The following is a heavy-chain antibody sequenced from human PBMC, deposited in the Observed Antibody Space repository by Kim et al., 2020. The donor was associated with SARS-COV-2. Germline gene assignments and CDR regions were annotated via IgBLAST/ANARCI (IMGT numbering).Heavy chain of an antibody. CDR3: ARDSLWLVPTNPENCGGDCYGD. CDR2: IIPIFGTA. V-gene: IGHV1-69*13. Sequence: SVKVSCKASGGTFSSYAISWVRQAPGQGLEWMGGIIPIFGTANYAQKFQGRVTITADESTSTAYMELSSLRSEDTAVYYCARDSLWLVPTNPENCGGDCYGDWGQGTLVTVSS. D-gene: IGHD2-21*02. J-gene: IGHJ4*02. CDR1: GGTFSSYA.